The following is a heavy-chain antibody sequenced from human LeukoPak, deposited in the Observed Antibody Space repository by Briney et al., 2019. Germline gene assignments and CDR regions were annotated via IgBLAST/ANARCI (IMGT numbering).Heavy chain of an antibody. J-gene: IGHJ4*02. D-gene: IGHD3-10*01. Sequence: ASVKVFCKASGYTFTSYGISWVRQAPGQGLEWMGWISAYNGNTNYAQKLQGRVTMTTDTSTSTAYMELRSLRSDDTAVYYCARLLWFGESFDYWGQGTLVTVSS. CDR3: ARLLWFGESFDY. CDR2: ISAYNGNT. V-gene: IGHV1-18*01. CDR1: GYTFTSYG.